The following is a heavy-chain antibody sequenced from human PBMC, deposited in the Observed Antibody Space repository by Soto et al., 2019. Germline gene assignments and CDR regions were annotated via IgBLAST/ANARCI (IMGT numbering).Heavy chain of an antibody. CDR1: GFTFSSYA. CDR3: EKDPYYDILTGYSGHDY. J-gene: IGHJ4*02. D-gene: IGHD3-9*01. Sequence: PGGSLRLSCAASGFTFSSYAMSWVRQAPGKGLEWVSAISGSGGSTYYADSVKGRFTISRDNSKNTLYLQMNSLRAEDTAVYYCEKDPYYDILTGYSGHDYWGQGTLVTVSS. CDR2: ISGSGGST. V-gene: IGHV3-23*01.